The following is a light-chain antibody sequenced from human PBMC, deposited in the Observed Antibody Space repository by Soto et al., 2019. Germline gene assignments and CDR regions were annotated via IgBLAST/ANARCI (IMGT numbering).Light chain of an antibody. CDR3: SSYTTVSTYV. CDR1: SSDVGGYNY. J-gene: IGLJ1*01. V-gene: IGLV2-14*01. Sequence: QSVLTQPAXVSGSPGQSITISCTGTSSDVGGYNYVSWYQQHPGKAPKLMIYDVRNRPSGVSNRFSGSKSVNTASLTISGLQAEDEADYYCSSYTTVSTYVFGTGTKVTVL. CDR2: DVR.